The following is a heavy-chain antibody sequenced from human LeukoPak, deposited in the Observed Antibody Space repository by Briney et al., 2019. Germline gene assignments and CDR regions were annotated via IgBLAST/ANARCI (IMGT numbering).Heavy chain of an antibody. D-gene: IGHD3-22*01. CDR3: AGGGYYDSSGYDY. CDR2: ISSSGSTI. J-gene: IGHJ4*02. CDR1: GFTFSSYE. Sequence: PGGSLRLSCAASGFTFSSYEMNWVRQAPGKGLEWVSYISSSGSTIYYADSVKGRFTISRDNAKNSLYLQMNSLRAEDTAVYYCAGGGYYDSSGYDYWGQGTLVTVSS. V-gene: IGHV3-48*03.